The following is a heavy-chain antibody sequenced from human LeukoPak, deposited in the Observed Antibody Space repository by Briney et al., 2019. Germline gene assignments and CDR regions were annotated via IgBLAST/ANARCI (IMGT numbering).Heavy chain of an antibody. V-gene: IGHV4-4*07. CDR1: GGSISSYY. Sequence: SGTLSLTCTVSGGSISSYYWSWIRQPAGKGLEWIGRIYTSGSTNYNPSLKSRVTTSVDTSKNQFSLKLSSVTAADTAVYYCARAVVIPAAMAWGDTGVYGMDVWGQGTTVTVSS. CDR3: ARAVVIPAAMAWGDTGVYGMDV. D-gene: IGHD2-2*01. CDR2: IYTSGST. J-gene: IGHJ6*02.